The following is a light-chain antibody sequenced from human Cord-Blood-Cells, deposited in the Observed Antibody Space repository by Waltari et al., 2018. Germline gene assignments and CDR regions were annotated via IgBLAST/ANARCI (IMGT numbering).Light chain of an antibody. CDR3: NSRDSSGNHNWV. CDR2: GKN. CDR1: SLRSYY. V-gene: IGLV3-19*01. J-gene: IGLJ3*02. Sequence: SSELTQDPAVSVALGQPVRITCQGDSLRSYYASWYQQQPGQAPVLVRHGKNNRHSGIPDRFSGCSSGNTASLTITGAQAEDEADDSCNSRDSSGNHNWVFGGGTKLTVL.